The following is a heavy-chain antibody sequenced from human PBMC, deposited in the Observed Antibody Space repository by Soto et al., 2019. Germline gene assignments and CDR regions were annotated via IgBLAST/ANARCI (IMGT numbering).Heavy chain of an antibody. J-gene: IGHJ6*02. Sequence: GESLKISCRGSGYSFTSYWIGWVRQMPGKSLECMRIIYPGHSYTRYSPSFQGQVTISADKSISTAYLQLSSLKASDFSMYYCARRRTEYYYGMDVWGQGTTVTVSS. CDR3: ARRRTEYYYGMDV. CDR2: IYPGHSYT. V-gene: IGHV5-51*01. CDR1: GYSFTSYW. D-gene: IGHD2-2*01.